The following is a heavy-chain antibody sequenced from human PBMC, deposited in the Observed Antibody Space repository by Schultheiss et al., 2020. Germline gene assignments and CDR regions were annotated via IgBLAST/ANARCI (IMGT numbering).Heavy chain of an antibody. CDR2: IYTSGST. J-gene: IGHJ5*02. D-gene: IGHD2-8*01. V-gene: IGHV4-4*07. Sequence: SETLSLTCTVSGGSISSYYWSWIRQPAGKGLEWIGRIYTSGSTNYNPSLKSRVTMSVDTSKNQFSLKLSSVTAADTAVYYCARDKLMVYAIQLGNWFDPWGQGTLVTGSS. CDR3: ARDKLMVYAIQLGNWFDP. CDR1: GGSISSYY.